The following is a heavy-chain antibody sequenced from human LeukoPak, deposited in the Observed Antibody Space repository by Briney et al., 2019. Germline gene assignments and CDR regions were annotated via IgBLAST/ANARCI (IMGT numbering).Heavy chain of an antibody. D-gene: IGHD5-12*01. CDR1: GFTFSSYA. V-gene: IGHV3-23*01. CDR3: AKEGIDGSGYDLDY. J-gene: IGHJ4*02. CDR2: ISGGGGST. Sequence: GGSLRLSCAASGFTFSSYAMSWVRQAPGKGREWVSAISGGGGSTYYADSVKGRFTSSRDNSKNTLYLQMNSLRVEDTAVYYCAKEGIDGSGYDLDYWGQGTLVTVSS.